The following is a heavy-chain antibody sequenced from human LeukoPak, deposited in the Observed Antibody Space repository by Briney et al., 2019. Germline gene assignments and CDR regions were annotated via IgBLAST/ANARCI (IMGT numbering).Heavy chain of an antibody. D-gene: IGHD3-10*01. CDR1: GYTFTSYY. CDR3: ARGLTMVRGVPSY. CDR2: INPTGGST. J-gene: IGHJ4*02. V-gene: IGHV1-46*01. Sequence: ASVKVSCKASGYTFTSYYMHWVRQAPGQGLEWMGLINPTGGSTGYAQKFQGRVTMTRDMSTSTDYMELSSLRSEDTAIYYCARGLTMVRGVPSYWGQGTLVTVSS.